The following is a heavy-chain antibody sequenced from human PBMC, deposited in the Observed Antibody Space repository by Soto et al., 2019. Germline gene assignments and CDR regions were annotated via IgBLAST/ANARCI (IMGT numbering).Heavy chain of an antibody. CDR3: ARLNGYCVSTNCHGYYGMDV. V-gene: IGHV4-39*01. CDR2: IYYSEYT. CDR1: GGSVSSNSYS. D-gene: IGHD2-2*03. J-gene: IGHJ6*04. Sequence: PSETLSLTCSVSGGSVSSNSYSWGWIRQSPGKGLEWIGTIYYSEYTNYNPSLLSRVTISVDTSKNEFSLRLRSVTAADTAVYYCARLNGYCVSTNCHGYYGMDVWGKGTTVT.